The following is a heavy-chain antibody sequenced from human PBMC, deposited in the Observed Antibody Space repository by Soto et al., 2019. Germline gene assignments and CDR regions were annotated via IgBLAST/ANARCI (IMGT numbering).Heavy chain of an antibody. J-gene: IGHJ4*02. CDR2: INAGNGKT. Sequence: QVPLVQSGVEVKKPGASVKVSCKASGYTFTTYAMHWVRQAPGQRLEWMGWINAGNGKTKYSQKFQGRVTITRDTSATTAYMELSSLRSEDTAVYYCARAGDDCSTTSCYMIDYWGQGTLVTVSS. CDR1: GYTFTTYA. CDR3: ARAGDDCSTTSCYMIDY. V-gene: IGHV1-3*01. D-gene: IGHD2-2*02.